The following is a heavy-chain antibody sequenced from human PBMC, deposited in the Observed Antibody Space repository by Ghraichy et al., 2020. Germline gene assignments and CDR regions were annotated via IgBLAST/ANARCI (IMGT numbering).Heavy chain of an antibody. Sequence: GGSRRLSCAASGFTFSTYNMNWVRQAPGKGLEWVSCISSSSRYIYYADSMKGRFTISRENAKNSLNLQMNSLRVEDTAGYNCARDVARGYSYGRGVYGTDVWGQGTTVTVSS. CDR3: ARDVARGYSYGRGVYGTDV. CDR2: ISSSSRYI. J-gene: IGHJ6*02. CDR1: GFTFSTYN. V-gene: IGHV3-21*01. D-gene: IGHD5-18*01.